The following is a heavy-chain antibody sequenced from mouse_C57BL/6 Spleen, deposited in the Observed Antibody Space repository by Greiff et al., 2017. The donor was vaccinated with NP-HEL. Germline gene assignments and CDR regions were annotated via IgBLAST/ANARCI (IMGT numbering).Heavy chain of an antibody. CDR3: ARGNYYSNPWDD. V-gene: IGHV3-1*01. CDR2: ISYSGST. Sequence: EVQLVESGPGMVKPSQSLSLTCTVTGYSITSGYDWHWIRHFPGNKLEWMGYISYSGSTNYNPSLKSRISITHDTSKNHFFLKLNSVTTEDTATYYCARGNYYSNPWDDWGQGTSVTVSS. D-gene: IGHD2-5*01. CDR1: GYSITSGYD. J-gene: IGHJ4*01.